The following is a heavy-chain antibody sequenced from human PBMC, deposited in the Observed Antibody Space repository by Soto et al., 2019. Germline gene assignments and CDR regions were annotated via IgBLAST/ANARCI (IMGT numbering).Heavy chain of an antibody. J-gene: IGHJ4*02. V-gene: IGHV4-39*01. Sequence: SETLSLTCTVSGGSISRSTFYWGWIRQPPGKGLEWIGSAHYTGSTYYNPSLKSRVTMSVDSPKNHLSLRVSSVTAADTAVYYCARHLYSGESSGYYGYWGQGTLVTVSS. CDR3: ARHLYSGESSGYYGY. CDR1: GGSISRSTFY. D-gene: IGHD3-22*01. CDR2: AHYTGST.